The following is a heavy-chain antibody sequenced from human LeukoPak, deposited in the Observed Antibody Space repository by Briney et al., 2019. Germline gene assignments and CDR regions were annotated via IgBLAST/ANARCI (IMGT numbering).Heavy chain of an antibody. CDR3: ARRVPNYYGSGSYSY. Sequence: PSETLCLTCAVYGGSFSGYYWSWIRQPPGKGLEWIGEINHSGSTNYNPSLKSRVTISVDTSKNQFSLKLSSVTAADTAVYYCARRVPNYYGSGSYSYWGQGTLVTVSS. CDR2: INHSGST. CDR1: GGSFSGYY. V-gene: IGHV4-34*01. D-gene: IGHD3-10*01. J-gene: IGHJ4*02.